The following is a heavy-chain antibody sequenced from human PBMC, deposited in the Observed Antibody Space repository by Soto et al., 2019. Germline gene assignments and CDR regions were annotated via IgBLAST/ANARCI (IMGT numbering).Heavy chain of an antibody. J-gene: IGHJ6*03. D-gene: IGHD2-15*01. CDR1: GFTVSSNY. CDR2: IYSGGST. V-gene: IGHV3-53*04. Sequence: GGSLRLSCAASGFTVSSNYMSWVRQAPGKGLEWASVIYSGGSTYYADSVKGRFTISRHNSKNTLYLQMNSLRTEDTAVYYCARVVKEVVAKDWVITDKHYYYYYYYMDVWGKGTTVTVSS. CDR3: ARVVKEVVAKDWVITDKHYYYYYYYMDV.